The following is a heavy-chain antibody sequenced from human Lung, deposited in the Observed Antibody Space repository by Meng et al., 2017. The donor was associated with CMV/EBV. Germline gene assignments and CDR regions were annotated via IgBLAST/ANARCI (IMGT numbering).Heavy chain of an antibody. CDR3: ARQKGATLDYFDY. V-gene: IGHV3-21*01. CDR1: GFTFNTYT. D-gene: IGHD1-26*01. Sequence: GGSLRLXCAASGFTFNTYTMNWVRQAPGKGLEWVSSISGSSSFTYYADSVNGRFTISRDNAKNSLYLQMNSLRAEDTAVYYCARQKGATLDYFDYWGQGTLVTVSS. J-gene: IGHJ4*02. CDR2: ISGSSSFT.